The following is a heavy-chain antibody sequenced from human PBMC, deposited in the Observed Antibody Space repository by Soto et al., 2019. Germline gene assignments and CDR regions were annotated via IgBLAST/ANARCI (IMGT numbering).Heavy chain of an antibody. V-gene: IGHV1-69*01. J-gene: IGHJ3*02. CDR1: GGPLTRYA. CDR2: ITPIAETT. Sequence: QAQLVQSGAEVRKPGSSVRVSCRASGGPLTRYAVSWGRQAPGQGLEWIGGITPIAETTNYAQKFRGRLSITADESTDTVHMELRRLTSDDTAVYFCARGVAPGQTADPYAFDIWGQGSRVTVSS. D-gene: IGHD3-3*01. CDR3: ARGVAPGQTADPYAFDI.